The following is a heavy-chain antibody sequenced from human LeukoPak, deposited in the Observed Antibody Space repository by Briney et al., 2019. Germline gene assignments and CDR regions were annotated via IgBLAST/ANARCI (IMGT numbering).Heavy chain of an antibody. CDR1: GGSISSYY. J-gene: IGHJ6*03. V-gene: IGHV4-4*07. Sequence: SETLSLTCAVSGGSISSYYWSWIRQPAGKGLEWIGRIYTSGSTNYNPSLKSRVTMSVDTSKNQFSLKLSSVTAADTAVYYCARGDYYGSGSYLYYYYYMDVWGKGTTVTVSS. D-gene: IGHD3-10*01. CDR2: IYTSGST. CDR3: ARGDYYGSGSYLYYYYYMDV.